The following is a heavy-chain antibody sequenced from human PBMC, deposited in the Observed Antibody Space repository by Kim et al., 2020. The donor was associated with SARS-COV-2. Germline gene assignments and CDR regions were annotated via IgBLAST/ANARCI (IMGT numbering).Heavy chain of an antibody. V-gene: IGHV7-4-1*02. Sequence: ASVKVSCKASGYTFTSYAMNWVRQAPGQGLEWMGWINTNTGNPTYAQDFTGRFVFSLDTSVSTAYLQISSLKADDTAVYYCAREDYYDSSGYGWFDPWGQGTLVTVSS. CDR3: AREDYYDSSGYGWFDP. D-gene: IGHD3-22*01. J-gene: IGHJ5*02. CDR1: GYTFTSYA. CDR2: INTNTGNP.